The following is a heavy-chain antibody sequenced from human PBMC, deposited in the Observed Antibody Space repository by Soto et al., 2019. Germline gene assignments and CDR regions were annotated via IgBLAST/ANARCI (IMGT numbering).Heavy chain of an antibody. CDR1: GFTFSSYA. D-gene: IGHD1-1*01. CDR2: ISYDGSNK. Sequence: QVQLVESGGGVVQPGRSLRLSCAASGFTFSSYAMHWVRQAPGKGLEWVAVISYDGSNKYYADSVKGRFTISRDNSKNALYRQMNSLRAADTAVYYCAIDRLRYNWNDFPYYYYGMDVWGQGTTVTVSS. CDR3: AIDRLRYNWNDFPYYYYGMDV. V-gene: IGHV3-30-3*01. J-gene: IGHJ6*02.